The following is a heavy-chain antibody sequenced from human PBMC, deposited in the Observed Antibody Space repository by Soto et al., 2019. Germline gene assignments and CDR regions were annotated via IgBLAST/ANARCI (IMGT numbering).Heavy chain of an antibody. Sequence: LSLTCTVSGGSISKGDYYWTWIRQHPVKGLEWVGYIYYSGSTYSNPSLKSRVTISVATSKNQFSLRLSSVTAADTAVYYCARIKGGAAGNFDYWGRGALVTVSS. CDR2: IYYSGST. D-gene: IGHD6-13*01. J-gene: IGHJ4*02. CDR1: GGSISKGDYY. CDR3: ARIKGGAAGNFDY. V-gene: IGHV4-31*03.